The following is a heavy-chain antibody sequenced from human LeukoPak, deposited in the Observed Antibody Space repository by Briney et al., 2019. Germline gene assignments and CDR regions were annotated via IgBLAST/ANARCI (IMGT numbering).Heavy chain of an antibody. CDR3: ARSGGIVGALGDY. J-gene: IGHJ4*02. V-gene: IGHV3-30-3*01. Sequence: GGSLRLSCAAPGFTFSSYAMHWVRQAPGKGLEWVAVISYDGSNKYYADSVKGRFTISRDNSKNTLYLQMNSLRAEDTAVYYCARSGGIVGALGDYWGQGTLVTVSS. CDR1: GFTFSSYA. D-gene: IGHD1-26*01. CDR2: ISYDGSNK.